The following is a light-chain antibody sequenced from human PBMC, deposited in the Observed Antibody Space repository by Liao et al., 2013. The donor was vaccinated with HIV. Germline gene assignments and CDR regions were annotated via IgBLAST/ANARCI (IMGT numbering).Light chain of an antibody. Sequence: SYVLTQAPSVSVAPGKTARITCGGNNIGSKSVHWYQQKPGQAPVVIIYYDSDRPSGIPERFSGSNSGNTATLTISRVEAGDEADYYCHVWDSSSDQYVFGTGSKVTVL. CDR1: NIGSKS. CDR3: HVWDSSSDQYV. V-gene: IGLV3-21*04. J-gene: IGLJ1*01. CDR2: YDS.